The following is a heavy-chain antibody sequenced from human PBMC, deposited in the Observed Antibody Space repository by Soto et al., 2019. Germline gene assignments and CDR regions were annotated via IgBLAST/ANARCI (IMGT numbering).Heavy chain of an antibody. CDR1: GGALSSYY. V-gene: IGHV4-59*08. Sequence: QVQLQESGPGLVKPSETLSITCTGSGGALSSYYWSWIRQHPGKGLEWIGYIYYSGSTNYNPSLKSRVTISVDTSKNQFSLKLSSVTAADTAVYYCARFRGGADAFDIWGKGTMVTVSS. D-gene: IGHD3-16*01. J-gene: IGHJ3*02. CDR2: IYYSGST. CDR3: ARFRGGADAFDI.